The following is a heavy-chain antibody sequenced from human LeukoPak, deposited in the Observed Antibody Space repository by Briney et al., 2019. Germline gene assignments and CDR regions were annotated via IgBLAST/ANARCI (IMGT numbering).Heavy chain of an antibody. V-gene: IGHV3-15*01. CDR2: IKSKTDGGTT. CDR1: GFTFSNAW. CDR3: ITDQYSGTMTFDY. Sequence: GGSLRLSCAASGFTFSNAWMSWVRQAPGKGLEWVGRIKSKTDGGTTDYTAPVKGRFTISRDDSKNTLYLRMNSLKIEDTAVYYCITDQYSGTMTFDYWGQGILVTVSS. J-gene: IGHJ4*02. D-gene: IGHD6-13*01.